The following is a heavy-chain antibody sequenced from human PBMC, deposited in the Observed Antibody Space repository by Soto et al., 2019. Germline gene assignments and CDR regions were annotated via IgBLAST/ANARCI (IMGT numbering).Heavy chain of an antibody. D-gene: IGHD6-13*01. J-gene: IGHJ4*02. CDR1: GGSISSGGYY. CDR2: IYYSGST. CDR3: ARSFGVAAAGPFDY. Sequence: QVQLQESGPGLVKPSQTLSLTCTVSGGSISSGGYYWSWIRQHPGKGLEWIGYIYYSGSTYYTPSLKSRVTISVDTSKIQLSLKLSSVTAADTAVYYWARSFGVAAAGPFDYWGQGTLVNVSS. V-gene: IGHV4-31*03.